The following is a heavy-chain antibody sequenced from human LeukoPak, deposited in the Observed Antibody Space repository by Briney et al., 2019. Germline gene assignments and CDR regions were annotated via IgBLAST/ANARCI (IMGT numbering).Heavy chain of an antibody. D-gene: IGHD3-9*01. CDR1: GFTFDGYG. Sequence: GRSVRLSCAASGFTFDGYGMYWVRQAPGKGLEGVSGITWNSDDMAYADSVKGRFTISRDNAKNCLYLQMNSLRVEDTALYYCTKVTDWRTGFDYWGQGTLVTVSS. CDR3: TKVTDWRTGFDY. CDR2: ITWNSDDM. J-gene: IGHJ4*02. V-gene: IGHV3-9*01.